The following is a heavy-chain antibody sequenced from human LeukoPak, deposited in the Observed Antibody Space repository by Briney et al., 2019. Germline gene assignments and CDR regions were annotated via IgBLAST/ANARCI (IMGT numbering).Heavy chain of an antibody. Sequence: GGSLRLSCAASGFTVITNDMTWVRQAPRKGLEWVSVLYSDGNTKYADSVQGRFTISRDNSKNTLYLEMNSLSPDDTAVYYCARGVEPLAANALAYWGQGTLVTVSS. CDR3: ARGVEPLAANALAY. J-gene: IGHJ4*02. CDR2: LYSDGNT. CDR1: GFTVITND. V-gene: IGHV3-53*01. D-gene: IGHD1-14*01.